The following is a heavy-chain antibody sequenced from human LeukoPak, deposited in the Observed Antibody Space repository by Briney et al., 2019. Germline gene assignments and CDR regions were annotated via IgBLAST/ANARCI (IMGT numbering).Heavy chain of an antibody. Sequence: ASVKVSCKASGYTFTSYGISWVRQAPGQGLEWMGWISAYNGNTNYAQKFQGRVTITADKSTSTAYMELSSLRSEDTAVYYCARGPPRAYYMDVWGKGTTVTVSS. J-gene: IGHJ6*03. CDR3: ARGPPRAYYMDV. V-gene: IGHV1-18*01. CDR1: GYTFTSYG. CDR2: ISAYNGNT.